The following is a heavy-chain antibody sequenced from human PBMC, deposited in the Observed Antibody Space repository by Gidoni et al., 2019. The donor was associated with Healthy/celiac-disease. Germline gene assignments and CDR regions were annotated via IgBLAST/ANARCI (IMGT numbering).Heavy chain of an antibody. V-gene: IGHV1-69*01. Sequence: QVQLVQSGAEVKKPGSPVKVSCKASGAPFSSYALSWVRQAPGQGLEWLGGIIPIFGTANYAQKFQGRVTITADESTSTAYMELSSLRSEDTAVYYCAREPHYYGSGSYLSNDDYWGQGTLVTVSS. CDR3: AREPHYYGSGSYLSNDDY. CDR2: IIPIFGTA. CDR1: GAPFSSYA. J-gene: IGHJ4*02. D-gene: IGHD3-10*01.